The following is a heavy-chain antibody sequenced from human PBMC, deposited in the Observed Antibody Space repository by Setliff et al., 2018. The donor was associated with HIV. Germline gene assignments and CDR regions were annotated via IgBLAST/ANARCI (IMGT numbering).Heavy chain of an antibody. D-gene: IGHD6-19*01. CDR3: ARLREVSSGWYADAFDI. CDR1: GYSFANYW. J-gene: IGHJ3*02. CDR2: IYPGDSDT. Sequence: PGESLKISCKGCGYSFANYWIGWVRQKPGKGLEWMGTIYPGDSDTRYSPTFQGQVTISAGKSISTSYLQWSSLKASDTAMYYCARLREVSSGWYADAFDIWAQGTMVTVSS. V-gene: IGHV5-51*01.